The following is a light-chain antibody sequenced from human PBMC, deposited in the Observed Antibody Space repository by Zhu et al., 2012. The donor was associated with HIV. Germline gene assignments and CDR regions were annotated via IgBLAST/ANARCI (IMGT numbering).Light chain of an antibody. Sequence: ETVMTQSPATLSVSPGARATLSCRASQSVSSNLAWYQKKPGQAPRLLIYGASTRPPGIPARFSGSGSGTEFTLTISSLQSEDFAVYYCHQYNNWPLWTFGQGTKGGTQ. CDR1: QSVSSN. V-gene: IGKV3-15*01. J-gene: IGKJ1*01. CDR2: GAS. CDR3: HQYNNWPLWT.